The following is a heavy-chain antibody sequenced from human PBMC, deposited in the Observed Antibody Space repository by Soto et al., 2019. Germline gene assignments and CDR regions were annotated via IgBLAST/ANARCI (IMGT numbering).Heavy chain of an antibody. CDR2: ISYDGGKR. D-gene: IGHD4-4*01. J-gene: IGHJ4*01. CDR1: GLPFSDFG. CDR3: AKTVTYFADYHNVGFSSEDY. V-gene: IGHV3-30*18. Sequence: VQMAQSGGGVVQPGRSVRLSCEVSGLPFSDFGLHWVRQAPGKGPEWVASISYDGGKRNYGDSVKGRFTISRDNSKKTLYLQMSRMTAQDTAVYYCAKTVTYFADYHNVGFSSEDYWGHGTLVTVSS.